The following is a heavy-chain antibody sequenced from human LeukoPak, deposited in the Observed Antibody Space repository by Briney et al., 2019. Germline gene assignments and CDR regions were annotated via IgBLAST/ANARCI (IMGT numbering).Heavy chain of an antibody. CDR2: INPNSRGT. V-gene: IGHV1-2*02. CDR3: ARYSGYDEPFEY. D-gene: IGHD5-12*01. J-gene: IGHJ4*02. Sequence: ASVKVSCKASGYTFTGYYMHWVRQAPGQGLEWMGWINPNSRGTSYAQKFQGRVTMTRDTSVTTAYMELSRLRSDDTAVYYCARYSGYDEPFEYWGQGTLVTVSS. CDR1: GYTFTGYY.